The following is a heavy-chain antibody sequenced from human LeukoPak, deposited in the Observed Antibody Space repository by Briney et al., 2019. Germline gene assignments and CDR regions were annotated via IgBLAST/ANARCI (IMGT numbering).Heavy chain of an antibody. CDR3: ARWVWDKSAFDI. D-gene: IGHD1-26*01. J-gene: IGHJ3*02. CDR2: IKQDGSEK. Sequence: GGSLRLSCTASGFTFGDYAMSWVRQAPGKGLEWVTNIKQDGSEKYYVDSVKGRFTISRDNAKNSLYLQMNSLRAEDTAVYYCARWVWDKSAFDIWGQGTMVTVSS. V-gene: IGHV3-7*01. CDR1: GFTFGDYA.